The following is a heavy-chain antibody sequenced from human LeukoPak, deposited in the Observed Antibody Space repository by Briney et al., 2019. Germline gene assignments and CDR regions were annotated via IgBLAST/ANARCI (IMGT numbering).Heavy chain of an antibody. V-gene: IGHV4-31*03. CDR3: ASIPLLWFGERTEDFDY. D-gene: IGHD3-10*01. J-gene: IGHJ4*02. CDR2: IYYSGST. Sequence: SETLSLTCTVSGGSISSGGYYWSWIRQHPGKGLEWIGYIYYSGSTYYNPSLKSRVTISVDTSKNQFSLKLSSVTAADTAVYYCASIPLLWFGERTEDFDYWGQGTLVTVSS. CDR1: GGSISSGGYY.